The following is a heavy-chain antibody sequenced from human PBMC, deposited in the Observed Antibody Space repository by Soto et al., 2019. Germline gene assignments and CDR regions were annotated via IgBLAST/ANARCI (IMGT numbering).Heavy chain of an antibody. CDR3: ARRGALTSYYYGYYFDY. CDR1: GYTFPRYA. J-gene: IGHJ4*02. CDR2: INAGNGNT. V-gene: IGHV1-3*01. D-gene: IGHD3-9*01. Sequence: GASVKVSCKASGYTFPRYAMNWVRQAPGQSPEWMGWINAGNGNTKYSQRFQGRVTITRDTSASTACMELSSLTPEDTAVYYCARRGALTSYYYGYYFDYWGQGTLVTVSS.